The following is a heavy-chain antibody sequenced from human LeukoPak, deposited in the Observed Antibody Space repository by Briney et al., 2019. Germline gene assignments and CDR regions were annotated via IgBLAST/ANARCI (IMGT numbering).Heavy chain of an antibody. CDR3: ARLLGYSYSERLDY. J-gene: IGHJ4*02. CDR1: RLTLNSYE. CDR2: ISSGGTTK. V-gene: IGHV3-48*03. Sequence: RSGESLTLPCALSRLTLNSYEMKWVRPPAGRGREWVSYISSGGTTKYYADSVKGRFTIYRDNGKNSLYLEMNSLRAEDTAVYYCARLLGYSYSERLDYWGQGTLVTVSS. D-gene: IGHD5-18*01.